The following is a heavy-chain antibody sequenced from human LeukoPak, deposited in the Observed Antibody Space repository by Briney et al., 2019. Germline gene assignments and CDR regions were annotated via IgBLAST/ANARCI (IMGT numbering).Heavy chain of an antibody. J-gene: IGHJ4*02. V-gene: IGHV3-30*03. CDR2: ISYDGSNK. CDR1: GFTFSSYG. D-gene: IGHD5-12*01. Sequence: GGSLRLSCAASGFTFSSYGMHWVRQAPGKGLEWVAVISYDGSNKYYADSVKGRFTISRDNSKNTLYLQMNSLRAEDTAVYYCARDVVSGYARNAYDYWGQGTLVTVSS. CDR3: ARDVVSGYARNAYDY.